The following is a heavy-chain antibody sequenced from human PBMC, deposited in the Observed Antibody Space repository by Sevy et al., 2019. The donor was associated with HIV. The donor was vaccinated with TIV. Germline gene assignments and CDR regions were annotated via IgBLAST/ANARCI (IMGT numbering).Heavy chain of an antibody. CDR2: SNASGIT. CDR3: ARSNWVTATNGFSKSYYFDY. CDR1: GDSFSSYF. D-gene: IGHD7-27*01. Sequence: SETLSLTCTVSGDSFSSYFWAWIRQPAGKGLEWIGRSNASGITNYNPSLKSRVTMSVDTSKSQFSLTVTSLTAADTAIYFCARSNWVTATNGFSKSYYFDYWGQGSLVTVSS. V-gene: IGHV4-4*07. J-gene: IGHJ4*02.